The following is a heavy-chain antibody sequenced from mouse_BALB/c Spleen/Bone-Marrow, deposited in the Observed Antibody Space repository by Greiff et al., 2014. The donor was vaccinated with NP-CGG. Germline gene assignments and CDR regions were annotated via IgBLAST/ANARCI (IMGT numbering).Heavy chain of an antibody. CDR2: INSGGTNT. D-gene: IGHD2-12*01. CDR1: GFTFSSYG. J-gene: IGHJ4*01. CDR3: TRRGIYDERTAIDY. V-gene: IGHV5-6*02. Sequence: DVKLVESGGDLVYPGGSLKLSCAASGFTFSSYGMFWVRQTPDTRLEWVATINSGGTNTYYPDSMKGRFTISRDNAKNTLYLQMSSLRSEDTAMYYCTRRGIYDERTAIDYWGRGTSVTVSS.